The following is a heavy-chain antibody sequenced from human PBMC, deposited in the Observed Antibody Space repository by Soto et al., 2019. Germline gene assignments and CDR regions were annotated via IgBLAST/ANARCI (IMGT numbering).Heavy chain of an antibody. V-gene: IGHV1-2*02. CDR1: GYTFTGYY. CDR2: INPKSGGT. CDR3: AREEVVVVPAAIRYYYYCYGMDV. J-gene: IGHJ6*02. Sequence: ASVKVSCKASGYTFTGYYMHWVRQAPGQGLEWMGWINPKSGGTNYAQKFQGRVTMTRDTSISTAYMELRRLRSDDTAVYYCAREEVVVVPAAIRYYYYCYGMDVWGQGTKVTASS. D-gene: IGHD2-2*02.